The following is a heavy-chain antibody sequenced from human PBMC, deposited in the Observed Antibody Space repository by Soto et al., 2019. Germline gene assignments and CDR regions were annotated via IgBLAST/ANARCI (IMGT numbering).Heavy chain of an antibody. CDR1: GFTFGDYG. CDR3: SREKYTSAWYIEY. V-gene: IGHV3-49*03. D-gene: IGHD6-19*01. CDR2: IRSKTYGGTT. J-gene: IGHJ4*02. Sequence: GGSLRLSCTTSGFTFGDYGMSWFRQAPGTGLEWVGFIRSKTYGGTTQYAASVKGRFTISRDDSKSIAYLQMNSLKTEDTAVYYCSREKYTSAWYIEYWGQGTLVTVSS.